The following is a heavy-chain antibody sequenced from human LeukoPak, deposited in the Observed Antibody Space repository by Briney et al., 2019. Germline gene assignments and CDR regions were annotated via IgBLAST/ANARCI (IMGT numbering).Heavy chain of an antibody. CDR2: IYHSGST. CDR1: GYSISSGYY. CDR3: ARINSSGWYDFDH. J-gene: IGHJ4*02. Sequence: SETLSLTCAVSGYSISSGYYWGWIRQPPGKGLEWIGSIYHSGSTYYNPSLKSRVTISVDTSKNQFSLKLSSVTAADTAVYYCARINSSGWYDFDHWGQGTLVTVSS. D-gene: IGHD6-19*01. V-gene: IGHV4-38-2*01.